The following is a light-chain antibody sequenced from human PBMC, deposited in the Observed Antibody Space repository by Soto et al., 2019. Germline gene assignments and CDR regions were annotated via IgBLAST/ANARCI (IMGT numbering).Light chain of an antibody. V-gene: IGKV3-20*01. Sequence: EIVSTQSPGTLSLSPGERATLSCRASQSVSSSYLAWYQQKPGHAPRLLIYGASSRATGIPDRFSGSGSGTDFTLTISRLEPEDFAVYYCQQYGRSLSITFGQGTRLEIK. J-gene: IGKJ5*01. CDR1: QSVSSSY. CDR2: GAS. CDR3: QQYGRSLSIT.